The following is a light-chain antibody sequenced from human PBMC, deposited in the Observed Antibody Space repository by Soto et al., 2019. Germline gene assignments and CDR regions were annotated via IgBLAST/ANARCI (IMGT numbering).Light chain of an antibody. V-gene: IGKV3-11*01. J-gene: IGKJ5*01. CDR1: RSVDNS. CDR3: QQRSTWPS. Sequence: EIVLTQSPATLSLSPGERGTLSCRASRSVDNSLAWYQQKPGQAPRLLIYDASNRATGIPARFSGSGSGTDFTLTISSLEPEDFAVYYCQQRSTWPSFGQGTRLEIK. CDR2: DAS.